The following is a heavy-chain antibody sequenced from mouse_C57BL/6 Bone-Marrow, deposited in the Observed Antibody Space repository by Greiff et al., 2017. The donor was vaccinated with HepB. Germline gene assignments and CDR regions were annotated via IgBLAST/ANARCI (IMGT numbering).Heavy chain of an antibody. CDR1: GFTFSDYY. CDR3: ARDLYYYGSSLYYYAMDY. CDR2: INYDGSST. V-gene: IGHV5-16*01. J-gene: IGHJ4*01. D-gene: IGHD1-1*01. Sequence: EVQRVESEGGLVQPGSSMKLSCTASGFTFSDYYMAWVRQVPEKGLEWVANINYDGSSTYYLASLNSRFIISRDNAKNILYLQMSSLKSEDTATYYCARDLYYYGSSLYYYAMDYWGQGTSVTVSS.